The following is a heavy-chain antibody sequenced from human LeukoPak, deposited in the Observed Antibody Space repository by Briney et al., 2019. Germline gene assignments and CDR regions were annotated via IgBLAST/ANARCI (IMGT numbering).Heavy chain of an antibody. D-gene: IGHD2-15*01. CDR3: AKDVPRYCSGGSCYSPAFDI. CDR2: IGPTGSDR. V-gene: IGHV3-21*04. CDR1: GLTFSTSG. Sequence: GGSLRLSCTASGLTFSTSGFNWVRQAPGKGLEWVASIGPTGSDRYHADSIKGRFTISRDNANNFLYLQMNSLRAEDTAVYYCAKDVPRYCSGGSCYSPAFDIWGQGTMVTVSS. J-gene: IGHJ3*02.